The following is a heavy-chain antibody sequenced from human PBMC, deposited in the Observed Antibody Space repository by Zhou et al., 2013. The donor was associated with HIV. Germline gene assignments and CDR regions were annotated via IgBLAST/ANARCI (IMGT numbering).Heavy chain of an antibody. D-gene: IGHD3-10*01. CDR2: IIPIFGTA. Sequence: QVQLVQSGAEVKKPGSSVKVSCKASGGTFSSYAISWVRQAPGQGLEWMGGIIPIFGTANYAQKFQGRVTITTDESTSTAYMELSSLRSEDTAVYYCARSMVRGVTTLYNWFDPGAREPWSPSPQ. J-gene: IGHJ5*02. CDR1: GGTFSSYA. CDR3: ARSMVRGVTTLYNWFDP. V-gene: IGHV1-69*05.